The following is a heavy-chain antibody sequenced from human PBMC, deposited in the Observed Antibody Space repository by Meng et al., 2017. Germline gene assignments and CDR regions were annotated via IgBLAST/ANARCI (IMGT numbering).Heavy chain of an antibody. CDR2: IYYSGST. J-gene: IGHJ6*02. Sequence: GSLRPSCTVSGGSISSYYWSWIRQPPGKGLEWIGYIYYSGSTNYNPSLKSRVTISVDTSKNQFSLKLSSVTAADTAVYYCARDSLSSDGHGYYYGMDVWGQGTTVTVSS. CDR3: ARDSLSSDGHGYYYGMDV. D-gene: IGHD3-16*01. CDR1: GGSISSYY. V-gene: IGHV4-59*01.